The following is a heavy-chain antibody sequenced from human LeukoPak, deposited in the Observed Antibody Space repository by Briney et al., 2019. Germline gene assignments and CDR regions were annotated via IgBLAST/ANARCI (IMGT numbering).Heavy chain of an antibody. CDR3: ARVNINNWHSCDY. CDR2: IHHSGST. D-gene: IGHD1-1*01. V-gene: IGHV4-4*02. CDR1: GGSISSCDW. J-gene: IGHJ4*02. Sequence: SETLSLTCAVSGGSISSCDWWTWVRQPPGRGLEWIGEIHHSGSTNYNPSLKSRVTISVDKSRNHFSLNLGSVTAADTAVYYCARVNINNWHSCDYWGQGTLVTVSS.